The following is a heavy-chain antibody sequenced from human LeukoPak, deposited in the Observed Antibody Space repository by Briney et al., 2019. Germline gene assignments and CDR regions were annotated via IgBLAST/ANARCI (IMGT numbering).Heavy chain of an antibody. Sequence: GGSLRLSCAASGFTFSSHWMHWVRQAPGKGLVWVSRINSDESNTSYADSVKGRFTISRDNAKNSLYLQMSSLRAEDTAVYYCARGLGIVDDAFDIWGQGTMVTVSS. J-gene: IGHJ3*02. V-gene: IGHV3-74*01. D-gene: IGHD3-16*02. CDR2: INSDESNT. CDR3: ARGLGIVDDAFDI. CDR1: GFTFSSHW.